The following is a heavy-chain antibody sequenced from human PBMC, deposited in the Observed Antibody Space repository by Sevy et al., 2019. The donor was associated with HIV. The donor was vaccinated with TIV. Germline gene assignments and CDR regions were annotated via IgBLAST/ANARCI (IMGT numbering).Heavy chain of an antibody. CDR1: GLTLTTTG. V-gene: IGHV3-23*01. D-gene: IGHD3-16*01. J-gene: IGHJ4*02. CDR2: VTSDGTT. CDR3: AGGDTTMITDLDY. Sequence: GGSLRLSCAASGLTLTTTGMSWVRQAPGKGLEWVAGVTSDGTTYYADSVRDRFTVSRDNSKNTLYRQLTGLRADDTAVFYCAGGDTTMITDLDYWGQGTLVTVSS.